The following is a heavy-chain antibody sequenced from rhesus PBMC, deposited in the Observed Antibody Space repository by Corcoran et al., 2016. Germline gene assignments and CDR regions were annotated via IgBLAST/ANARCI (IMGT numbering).Heavy chain of an antibody. CDR1: GYTFTDYY. CDR2: VDPEDDEA. V-gene: IGHV1-111*02. CDR3: ATGGAAGNRVAGDAFDF. Sequence: EVQLVQSGAEVKKPGASVKISCKASGYTFTDYYLHCVRQAPGKGIEWMGRVDPEDDEAIQAQKCRYRVTSTAEESTDTAYMELSSLGSEDTAVYYCATGGAAGNRVAGDAFDFWGQGLRVTVSS. D-gene: IGHD6-31*01. J-gene: IGHJ3*01.